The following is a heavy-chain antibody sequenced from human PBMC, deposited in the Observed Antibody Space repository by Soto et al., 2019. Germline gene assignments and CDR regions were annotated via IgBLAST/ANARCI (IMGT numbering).Heavy chain of an antibody. D-gene: IGHD5-12*01. V-gene: IGHV4-4*07. J-gene: IGHJ4*02. CDR1: GGSISDYY. Sequence: QVQLQESGPGLVKPSETLSLTCTVSGGSISDYYWGWIRQPAGQGLEWIGRIYTSGNTDYNPSLQSRVTISIDTSKNQFSLRVTSMTAADTAVYYCARERREKIHDGYDIDYWGQGTLVTVSS. CDR3: ARERREKIHDGYDIDY. CDR2: IYTSGNT.